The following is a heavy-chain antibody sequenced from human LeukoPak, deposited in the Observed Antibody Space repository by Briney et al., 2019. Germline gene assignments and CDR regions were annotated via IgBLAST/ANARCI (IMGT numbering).Heavy chain of an antibody. CDR3: SRALYPVHYYYDNSGNGFIVY. CDR1: GYTFTSYG. V-gene: IGHV1-18*01. D-gene: IGHD3-22*01. Sequence: AASVKVSCKASGYTFTSYGISWVRQAPGQGLEWMGWISAYNGNTNYAQKLQGRVTMTTDTSTSTAYMELRSLRSDDTAVYYCSRALYPVHYYYDNSGNGFIVYWGQGTLATVSS. CDR2: ISAYNGNT. J-gene: IGHJ4*02.